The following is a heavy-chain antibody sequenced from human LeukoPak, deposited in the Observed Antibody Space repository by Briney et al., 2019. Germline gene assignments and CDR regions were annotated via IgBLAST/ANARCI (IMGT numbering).Heavy chain of an antibody. CDR1: GYTFTSFG. CDR2: SSASNGNT. Sequence: GASVKVSCKASGYTFTSFGITWVRQAPGQGLEWGGWSSASNGNTKYAQKFQGRVAMTTDASTSTAYMELSSLRSDDTAVYYCARVNSPYYNILTGYFYWGQGTLVTVSS. CDR3: ARVNSPYYNILTGYFY. J-gene: IGHJ4*02. D-gene: IGHD3-9*01. V-gene: IGHV1-18*01.